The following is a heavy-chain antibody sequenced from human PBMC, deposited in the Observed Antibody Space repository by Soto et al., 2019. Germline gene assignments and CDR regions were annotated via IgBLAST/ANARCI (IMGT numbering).Heavy chain of an antibody. CDR2: MSYDGSNK. Sequence: PGGSLRLSCAASGFTFSSYGMHWVRQAPGKGLEWVAVMSYDGSNKYYADSVKGRFTISRDNSKNTLYLQMNSLRAEDTAVYYYAKDIAVAGTYYHYYDSMDVWGQGTTVTVSS. CDR1: GFTFSSYG. J-gene: IGHJ6*02. D-gene: IGHD6-19*01. CDR3: AKDIAVAGTYYHYYDSMDV. V-gene: IGHV3-30*18.